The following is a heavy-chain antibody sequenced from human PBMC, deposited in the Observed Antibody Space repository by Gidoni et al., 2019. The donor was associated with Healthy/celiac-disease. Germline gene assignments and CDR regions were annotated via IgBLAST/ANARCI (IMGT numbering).Heavy chain of an antibody. Sequence: QVQLVQSGAEVKKPGASVKVSCKASGYTFTGYYMHWVRLAPGQGLEWMGWINPTSGGTNYAQKFQGRVTMTRDTSISTAYMELSRLRSDDTAVYYCASGYSSGWGVVDYWGQGTLVTVSS. J-gene: IGHJ4*02. CDR1: GYTFTGYY. CDR3: ASGYSSGWGVVDY. V-gene: IGHV1-2*02. CDR2: INPTSGGT. D-gene: IGHD6-19*01.